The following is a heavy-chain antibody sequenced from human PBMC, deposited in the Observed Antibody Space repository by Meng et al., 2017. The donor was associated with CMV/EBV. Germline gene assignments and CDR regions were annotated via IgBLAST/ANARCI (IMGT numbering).Heavy chain of an antibody. CDR1: GFTFNSYA. Sequence: GGSLRLSCAASGFTFNSYAMHWVRQAPGKGLDWVALISDDARNKYYADSVQGRFTISRDNSKNTLYLQMNSLRAEDTAVYYCAREKGWGADTTSFDYWGQGTLVTVSS. V-gene: IGHV3-30*04. J-gene: IGHJ4*02. D-gene: IGHD6-19*01. CDR2: ISDDARNK. CDR3: AREKGWGADTTSFDY.